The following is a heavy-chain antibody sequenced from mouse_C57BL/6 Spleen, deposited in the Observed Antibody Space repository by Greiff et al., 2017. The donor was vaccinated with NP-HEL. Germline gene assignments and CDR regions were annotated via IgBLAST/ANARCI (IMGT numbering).Heavy chain of an antibody. CDR3: ARYGHEGAMDY. D-gene: IGHD2-2*01. J-gene: IGHJ4*01. Sequence: EVQLQQSGAELVKPGASVKLSCTASGFNIKDYYMHWVKQRTEQGLEWIGRIDPEDGETKYVPKFQGKATITADTSSNTAYLQLSSLTSEDTAVYYCARYGHEGAMDYWGQGTSVTVSS. CDR1: GFNIKDYY. V-gene: IGHV14-2*01. CDR2: IDPEDGET.